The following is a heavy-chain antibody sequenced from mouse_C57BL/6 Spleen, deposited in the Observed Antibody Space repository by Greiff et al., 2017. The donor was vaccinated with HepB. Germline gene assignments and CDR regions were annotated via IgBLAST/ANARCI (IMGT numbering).Heavy chain of an antibody. CDR3: AKDSSGYVGWFAY. CDR2: IDPANGNT. CDR1: GFNIKNTY. V-gene: IGHV14-3*01. J-gene: IGHJ3*01. Sequence: EVKLQESVAELVRPGASVKLSCTASGFNIKNTYMHWVKQRPEQGLEWIGRIDPANGNTKYAPKFQGKATITADTSSNTAYLQLSSLTSEDTAIYYCAKDSSGYVGWFAYWGQGTLVTVSA. D-gene: IGHD3-2*02.